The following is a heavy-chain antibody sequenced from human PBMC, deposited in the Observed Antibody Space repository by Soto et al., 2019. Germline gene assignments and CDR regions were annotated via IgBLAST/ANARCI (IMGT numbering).Heavy chain of an antibody. CDR2: ISAYSGST. V-gene: IGHV1-18*01. CDR3: AGNGGSSSPLDY. CDR1: GYTFTIYG. D-gene: IGHD6-6*01. J-gene: IGHJ4*02. Sequence: QVQLVQSGTEVKKPGASVNVSCKASGYTFTIYGISWVRQAPGQGLEWMGWISAYSGSTDYAQKFQGRVTLTTDTSTTTAYMELRSVRSDGTAVYYCAGNGGSSSPLDYWGQVTLVTVSS.